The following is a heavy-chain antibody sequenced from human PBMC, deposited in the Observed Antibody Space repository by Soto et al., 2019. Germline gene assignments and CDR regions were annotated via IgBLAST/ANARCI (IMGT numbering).Heavy chain of an antibody. Sequence: ASVKVSCKASGYTFTXYGISWVRQAPGQGLEWMGWISAYNGNTNYAQKLQGRVTMTTDTSTSTAYMELRSLRSDDTAVYYCARSAIAVAGTRYFQHWGQGTLVTVSS. V-gene: IGHV1-18*01. CDR2: ISAYNGNT. D-gene: IGHD6-19*01. CDR1: GYTFTXYG. J-gene: IGHJ1*01. CDR3: ARSAIAVAGTRYFQH.